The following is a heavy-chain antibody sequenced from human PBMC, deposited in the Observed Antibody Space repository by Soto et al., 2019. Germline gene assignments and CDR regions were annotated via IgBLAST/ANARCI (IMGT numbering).Heavy chain of an antibody. J-gene: IGHJ6*02. CDR1: GGSISSSRCH. D-gene: IGHD1-7*01. V-gene: IGHV4-39*06. Sequence: SETLSLTCTVSGGSISSSRCHWGWIRQPPGKGLEWIASIKYSGTTFYNPSLKSRVTLSVDTSKNQFALKLSSVTAADTAVYYCARAEWNYVGNYYYYYGMDVWGQGTTVT. CDR3: ARAEWNYVGNYYYYYGMDV. CDR2: IKYSGTT.